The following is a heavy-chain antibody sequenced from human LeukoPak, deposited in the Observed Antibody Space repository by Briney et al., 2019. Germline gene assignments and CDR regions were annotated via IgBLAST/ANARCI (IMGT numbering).Heavy chain of an antibody. V-gene: IGHV1-18*01. CDR3: ARGGPCSSTSCYWHYYYYMDV. CDR1: GYTFTSYG. Sequence: GASVKVSCKASGYTFTSYGISWVRQAPGQGLEWMGWISAYNGNTNYAQKLRGRVTLTTDTSTSTAYMELRSLRSDDTAVYYCARGGPCSSTSCYWHYYYYMDVWGKGTTVTVSS. CDR2: ISAYNGNT. D-gene: IGHD2-2*01. J-gene: IGHJ6*03.